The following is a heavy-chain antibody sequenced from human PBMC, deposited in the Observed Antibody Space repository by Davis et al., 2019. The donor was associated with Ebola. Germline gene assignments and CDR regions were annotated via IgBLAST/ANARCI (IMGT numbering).Heavy chain of an antibody. V-gene: IGHV3-23*01. D-gene: IGHD3-22*01. J-gene: IGHJ4*02. Sequence: PGGSLRLSCAASGFTFSSYAMSWVRQAPGKGLEWVSAISGSGGSTYYADSVKGRFTISRDNSKNTLYLQMNSLRAEDTAVYYCARDHSYDDRSGCSYWGQGTLVTVSS. CDR3: ARDHSYDDRSGCSY. CDR2: ISGSGGST. CDR1: GFTFSSYA.